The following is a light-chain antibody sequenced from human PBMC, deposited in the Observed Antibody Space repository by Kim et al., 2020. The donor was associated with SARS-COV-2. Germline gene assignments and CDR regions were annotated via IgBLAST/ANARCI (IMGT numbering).Light chain of an antibody. V-gene: IGLV3-1*01. Sequence: SYELTQPPSVSVSPGQTASITCSGDKLGKKYAGWFKQKQANSLLMVIYKVGMRPSGFPERFLGSNLGNTATLTYSGTQVMDKVDYNCQGWDRGTAVFGGG. J-gene: IGLJ3*02. CDR1: KLGKKY. CDR2: KVG. CDR3: QGWDRGTAV.